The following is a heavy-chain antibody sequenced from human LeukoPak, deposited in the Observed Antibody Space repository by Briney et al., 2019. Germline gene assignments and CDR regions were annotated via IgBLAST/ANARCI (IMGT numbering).Heavy chain of an antibody. CDR2: INPNSGGT. D-gene: IGHD1-20*01. CDR1: GYTFTGYY. Sequence: ASVKVSCKASGYTFTGYYIHWVRQAPGQGLGWMGWINPNSGGTNYAQKFQGRVTMTRDTSISTAYMELSRLRSDDTAVYYCARDNLGGWFDPWGQGTLVTVSS. J-gene: IGHJ5*02. V-gene: IGHV1-2*02. CDR3: ARDNLGGWFDP.